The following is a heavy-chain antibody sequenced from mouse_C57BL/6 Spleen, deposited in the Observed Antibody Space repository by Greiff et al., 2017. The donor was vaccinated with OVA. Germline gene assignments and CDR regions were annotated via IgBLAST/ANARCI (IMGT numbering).Heavy chain of an antibody. Sequence: QVQLQQSGAELVRPGASVTLSCKASGYTFTDYEMHWVKQTPVHGLEWIGAIDPETGGTAYNQKFKGKAILTADKSSSTAYMELRSLTSEDSAVYYCTIYSNYLYFDYWGQGTTLTVSS. CDR1: GYTFTDYE. CDR3: TIYSNYLYFDY. CDR2: IDPETGGT. J-gene: IGHJ2*01. V-gene: IGHV1-15*01. D-gene: IGHD2-5*01.